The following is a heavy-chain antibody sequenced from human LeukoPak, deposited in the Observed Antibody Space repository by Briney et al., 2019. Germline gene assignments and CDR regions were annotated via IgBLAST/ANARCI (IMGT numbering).Heavy chain of an antibody. Sequence: PGGSLRLSCAASGFTFSSCTMSWVRQAPGKRLEWVSGVSGSGGSTHYADSVKGRFTISRDNSKNTLYLQMNSLRAEDTAVYYCAREGGSYPRGDYYYGMDVWGQGTTVTVSS. J-gene: IGHJ6*02. CDR1: GFTFSSCT. V-gene: IGHV3-23*01. CDR2: VSGSGGST. D-gene: IGHD1-26*01. CDR3: AREGGSYPRGDYYYGMDV.